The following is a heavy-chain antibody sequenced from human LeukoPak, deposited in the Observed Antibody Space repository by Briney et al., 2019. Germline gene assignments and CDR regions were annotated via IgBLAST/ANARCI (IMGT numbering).Heavy chain of an antibody. CDR3: ARPGYYYGMEV. Sequence: PGGSLRLSCAASAFTFSSFEMNWVRQAPGKGLEWVSYISSSGSTIYYAASVKGRYTISRDNAKNSLYLQMNSLRAEDTALYHCARPGYYYGMEVWGQGTTVTVSS. V-gene: IGHV3-48*03. CDR2: ISSSGSTI. J-gene: IGHJ6*02. CDR1: AFTFSSFE. D-gene: IGHD3-10*01.